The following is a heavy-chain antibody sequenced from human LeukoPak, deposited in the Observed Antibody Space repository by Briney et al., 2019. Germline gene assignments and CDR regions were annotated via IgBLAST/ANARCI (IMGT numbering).Heavy chain of an antibody. CDR3: ARDQAPYYDRSGNHYSATAAAFDI. J-gene: IGHJ3*02. Sequence: PGGSLRHSCAASGFTFSSYWMSWVRQAPGKGLEWVANIKQDGSEKYYVDSVKGRFTISRDNAKNSLYLQMNSLRAEDTAVYSCARDQAPYYDRSGNHYSATAAAFDIWGQGTMVTVSS. CDR1: GFTFSSYW. CDR2: IKQDGSEK. D-gene: IGHD3-22*01. V-gene: IGHV3-7*01.